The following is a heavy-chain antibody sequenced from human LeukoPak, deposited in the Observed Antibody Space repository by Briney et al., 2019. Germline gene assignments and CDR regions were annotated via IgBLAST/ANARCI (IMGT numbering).Heavy chain of an antibody. J-gene: IGHJ5*02. CDR1: GGSFSGYY. Sequence: PSETLSLTCAVYGGSFSGYYWSWIRQPPGKGLEWIGEINHNGSTNYNPSLKSRVTISVDTSKNQFSLKLSSVTAADTAVYYCARSPGYSSYWFDPWGQGTLVTVSS. D-gene: IGHD5-18*01. CDR3: ARSPGYSSYWFDP. CDR2: INHNGST. V-gene: IGHV4-34*01.